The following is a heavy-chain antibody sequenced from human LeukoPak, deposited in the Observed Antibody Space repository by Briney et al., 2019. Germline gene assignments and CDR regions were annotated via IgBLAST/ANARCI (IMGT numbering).Heavy chain of an antibody. V-gene: IGHV3-23*01. D-gene: IGHD1-26*01. CDR2: ISDSGGDK. CDR3: AKDRPPGGSPTMDY. CDR1: GITFSDYA. J-gene: IGHJ4*02. Sequence: GGSLRLSCAASGITFSDYAMSWVRQAPGKGLEWVSVISDSGGDKQYADSVKGRFTISRDNSKNTVYLQMNSLRAEDTAVYYCAKDRPPGGSPTMDYWGQGTMVTVSS.